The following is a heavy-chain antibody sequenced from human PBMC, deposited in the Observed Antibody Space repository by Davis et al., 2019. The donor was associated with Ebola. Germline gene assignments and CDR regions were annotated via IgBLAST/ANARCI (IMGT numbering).Heavy chain of an antibody. V-gene: IGHV3-53*01. CDR2: IYSGGST. D-gene: IGHD3-22*01. CDR3: AREGWKYYYDSSGYHTYYGMDV. CDR1: GFIVSSNY. J-gene: IGHJ6*04. Sequence: GESLKISCAASGFIVSSNYMSWVRQAPGKGLEWVSVIYSGGSTYYADSVKGRFTISRDNAKNSLYLQMNSLRDEDTAVYYCAREGWKYYYDSSGYHTYYGMDVWAKGPRSPSPQ.